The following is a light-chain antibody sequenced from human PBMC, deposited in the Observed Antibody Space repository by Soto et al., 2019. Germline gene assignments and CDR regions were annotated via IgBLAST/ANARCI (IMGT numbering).Light chain of an antibody. CDR1: QSISSW. V-gene: IGKV1-5*01. CDR2: DAS. CDR3: QHYGSSPPWT. J-gene: IGKJ1*01. Sequence: DIQMTQSPSTLSASVVDRVTITCRASQSISSWLAWYQQKPGKAPKLLIYDASSLESGVPARFSGSGSGTDFTLTISRREPEDFAVYYCQHYGSSPPWTFGQGTKVDIK.